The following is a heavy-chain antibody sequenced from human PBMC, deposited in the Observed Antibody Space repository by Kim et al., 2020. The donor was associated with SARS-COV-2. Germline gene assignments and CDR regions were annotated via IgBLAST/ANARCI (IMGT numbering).Heavy chain of an antibody. CDR1: GFTFSSYS. V-gene: IGHV3-23*01. D-gene: IGHD3-3*01. CDR3: AKPQVREWIRCYFDP. CDR2: ISGSGGST. Sequence: GGSLRLSCVASGFTFSSYSMSWVRQAPGKGLEWVSAISGSGGSTYYADSVKGRFTISRDNSKNSLYLQMNSLRAEDTAVYYCAKPQVREWIRCYFDPWGQGTLVTVSS. J-gene: IGHJ5*02.